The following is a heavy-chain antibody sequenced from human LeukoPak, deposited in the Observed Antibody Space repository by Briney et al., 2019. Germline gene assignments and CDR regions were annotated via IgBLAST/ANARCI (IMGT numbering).Heavy chain of an antibody. V-gene: IGHV3-53*05. Sequence: GGSLRLSCAASGFTVSSNYMSWVRQAPGKGLEWVSVIYSGGSTYYADSVKGRFTISRDNSKNTLYLQMNSLRAEDTAVYYCAKDRGSYYDILTGPRYFDFWGQGTLVTVSS. CDR1: GFTVSSNY. CDR3: AKDRGSYYDILTGPRYFDF. CDR2: IYSGGST. D-gene: IGHD3-9*01. J-gene: IGHJ4*02.